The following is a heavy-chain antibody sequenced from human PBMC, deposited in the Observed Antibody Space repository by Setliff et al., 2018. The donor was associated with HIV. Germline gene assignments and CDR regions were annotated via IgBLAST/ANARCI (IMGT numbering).Heavy chain of an antibody. J-gene: IGHJ6*02. V-gene: IGHV3-49*04. Sequence: PGGSLRLSCTASGFIFGDYAMNWVRQAPGKGLEWVGFIRSKAHGATTEYAASVKGRFTISRDDSKNIAYLQMNSLKTEDTAVYYCAAMGVEVVSYYYGMDVWGQGTTVTVSS. CDR2: IRSKAHGATT. D-gene: IGHD2-2*01. CDR3: AAMGVEVVSYYYGMDV. CDR1: GFIFGDYA.